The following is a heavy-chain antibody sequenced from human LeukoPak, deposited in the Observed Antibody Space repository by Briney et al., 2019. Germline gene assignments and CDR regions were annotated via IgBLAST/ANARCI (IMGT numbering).Heavy chain of an antibody. D-gene: IGHD3-3*01. Sequence: PGGSLRLSCAASGFTFSSYWMHWVRQAPGKGLVWVSRINSDGSSTSYADSVKGRFTISRDNAKNTLYLQMNSLRAEDTAVYYCARGGREWSYYDAFDIWGQGTMVTVSS. CDR3: ARGGREWSYYDAFDI. V-gene: IGHV3-74*01. J-gene: IGHJ3*02. CDR1: GFTFSSYW. CDR2: INSDGSST.